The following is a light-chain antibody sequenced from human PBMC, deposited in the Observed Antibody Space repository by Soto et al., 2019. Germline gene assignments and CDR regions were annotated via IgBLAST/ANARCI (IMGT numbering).Light chain of an antibody. CDR1: QDISNY. J-gene: IGKJ2*01. Sequence: DIQMTQSPSSLSASVGDRVTITCRASQDISNYLAGYQQKPGKVPKLLIYAASTLQTGVQSRFSGSGSGTVFTLTSNSLQPEDFATYYCQKDKSSRNTFGRGTRLEIK. CDR2: AAS. V-gene: IGKV1-27*01. CDR3: QKDKSSRNT.